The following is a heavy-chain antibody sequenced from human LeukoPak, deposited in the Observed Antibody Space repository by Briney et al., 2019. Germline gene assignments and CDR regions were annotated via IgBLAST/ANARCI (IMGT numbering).Heavy chain of an antibody. CDR1: GGSISSYY. J-gene: IGHJ4*02. CDR2: IYYSGST. CDR3: ARGLSRYSYGPDQQYYFDY. Sequence: RPSETLSLTCTVSGGSISSYYWSWIRQPPGKRLEGIGYIYYSGSTNYNPSLKSRVTISVDTSKNQFSLKLSSVTAADTAVYYCARGLSRYSYGPDQQYYFDYWGQGTLVTVSS. D-gene: IGHD5-18*01. V-gene: IGHV4-59*01.